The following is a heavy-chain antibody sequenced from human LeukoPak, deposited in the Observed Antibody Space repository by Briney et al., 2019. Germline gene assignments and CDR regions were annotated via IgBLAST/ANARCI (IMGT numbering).Heavy chain of an antibody. CDR1: GGSFSGYY. Sequence: SETLSLTCAVYGGSFSGYYWSWIRQPPGKGLEWIGEINHRGSTNYNPSLKSRITISVDTSKNQFSLKLSSVTAADTAVYYCARGRILSSWYHYYGMDVWGQGTTVTVSS. V-gene: IGHV4-34*01. D-gene: IGHD6-13*01. J-gene: IGHJ6*02. CDR3: ARGRILSSWYHYYGMDV. CDR2: INHRGST.